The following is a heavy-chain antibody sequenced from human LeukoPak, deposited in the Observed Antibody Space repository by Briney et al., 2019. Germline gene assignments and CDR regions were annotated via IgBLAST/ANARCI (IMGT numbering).Heavy chain of an antibody. J-gene: IGHJ4*02. Sequence: GGSLRLSCAASGFTFSSYSMNWVRQAPGKGLEWVASISSSSSYIYYADSVKGRFTISRDNAKNSLYLQMNSLRAEDTAVYYCARDRVEMATIIGYWGQGTLVTVSS. D-gene: IGHD5-24*01. CDR3: ARDRVEMATIIGY. CDR1: GFTFSSYS. CDR2: ISSSSSYI. V-gene: IGHV3-21*01.